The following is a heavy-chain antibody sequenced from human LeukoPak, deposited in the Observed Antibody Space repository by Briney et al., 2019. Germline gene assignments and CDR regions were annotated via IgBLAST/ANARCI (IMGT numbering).Heavy chain of an antibody. CDR3: ARGGGWDAFDI. Sequence: SETLSLTCTVSGGSISSGSYFWSWIRQSAGKGLEWIERIHTSGSTNYNPSLKSRVTISLDTSKNQFSLKLSSVTAADTAVYYCARGGGWDAFDIWGQGTVVTVSS. CDR1: GGSISSGSYF. V-gene: IGHV4-61*02. J-gene: IGHJ3*02. CDR2: IHTSGST. D-gene: IGHD2-15*01.